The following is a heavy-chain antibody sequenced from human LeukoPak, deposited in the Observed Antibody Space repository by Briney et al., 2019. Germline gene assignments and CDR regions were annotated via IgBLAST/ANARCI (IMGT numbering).Heavy chain of an antibody. V-gene: IGHV1-46*01. CDR1: GYTFTSYY. D-gene: IGHD2-21*02. CDR3: ARLALAYCGGDCYDSPFDP. CDR2: INPSGGST. Sequence: GASVKVSCKASGYTFTSYYMHWVRQAPGQGLEWMGIINPSGGSTSYAQKFQGRVTMTRDTSTSTVYMELSSLRSEDTAVYYCARLALAYCGGDCYDSPFDPSGQGTLVTVSS. J-gene: IGHJ5*02.